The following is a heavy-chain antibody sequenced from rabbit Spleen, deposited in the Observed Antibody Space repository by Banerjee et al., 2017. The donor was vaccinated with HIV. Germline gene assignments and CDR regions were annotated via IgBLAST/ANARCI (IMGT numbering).Heavy chain of an antibody. CDR3: ARILVFSGSSYPYNL. J-gene: IGHJ4*01. V-gene: IGHV1S45*01. D-gene: IGHD8-1*01. Sequence: QEQLKETGGGLVQPGGSLTLSCTASGFAFSSNDYMCWVRQAPGKGLEWIACIDTSDGDTDYANWPKGRFTISKASSTTVTLQMTSLTAADTATYFCARILVFSGSSYPYNLWGQGTLVTVS. CDR1: GFAFSSNDY. CDR2: IDTSDGDT.